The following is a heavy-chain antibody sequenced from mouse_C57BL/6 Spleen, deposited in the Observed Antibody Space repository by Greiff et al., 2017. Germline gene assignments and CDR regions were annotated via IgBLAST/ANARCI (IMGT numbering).Heavy chain of an antibody. V-gene: IGHV1-64*01. Sequence: VQLQQPGAELVKPGASVKLSCKASGYTFTSYWMHWVKQRPGQGLEWIGMIHPNSGSTNYNEKFKSKATLTVDKSSSTAYMQLSSLTSEDSAVYYCARRVIYYYGSEDFDYWGQGTTLTVSS. J-gene: IGHJ2*01. CDR2: IHPNSGST. D-gene: IGHD1-1*01. CDR3: ARRVIYYYGSEDFDY. CDR1: GYTFTSYW.